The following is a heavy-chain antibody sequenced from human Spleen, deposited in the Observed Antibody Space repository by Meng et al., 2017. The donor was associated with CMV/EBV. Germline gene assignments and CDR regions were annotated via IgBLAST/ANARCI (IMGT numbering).Heavy chain of an antibody. CDR1: GSGLTFRSYN. D-gene: IGHD6-6*01. Sequence: GESLKISCAASGSGLTFRSYNMNWVRQAPGKGLEWVSSISSSSNYIYYADSVKGRFTISRDNSKNTLYLQMNSLRAEDTAVYYCAKDTRTGGVALRPTGYGMDVWGQGTTVTVSS. V-gene: IGHV3-21*04. J-gene: IGHJ6*02. CDR2: ISSSSNYI. CDR3: AKDTRTGGVALRPTGYGMDV.